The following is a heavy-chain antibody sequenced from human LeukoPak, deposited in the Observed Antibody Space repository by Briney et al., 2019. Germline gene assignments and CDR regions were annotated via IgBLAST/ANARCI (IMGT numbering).Heavy chain of an antibody. V-gene: IGHV3-23*01. D-gene: IGHD3-22*01. CDR1: GFTFSSYA. Sequence: PGGSLRLSCAAPGFTFSSYAMSWVRQAPGKGLEWVSAISGSGGSTYYADSVKGRFTISRDNSKNTLYLQMNSLRAEDTAVYYCAKSYDSSGYSWFDPWGQGTLVTVSS. CDR3: AKSYDSSGYSWFDP. J-gene: IGHJ5*02. CDR2: ISGSGGST.